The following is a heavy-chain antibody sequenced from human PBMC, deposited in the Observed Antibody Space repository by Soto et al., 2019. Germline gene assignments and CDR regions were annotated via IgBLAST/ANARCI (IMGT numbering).Heavy chain of an antibody. Sequence: GGSLRLSCAASGFTFSSYSMNWVRQAPGKGLEWVSSISSSSSYIYYADSVKGRFTISRDNAKNSLYLQMNSLRAEDTAVYYCARDVVAPPLRADWFDPWGQGTLVTVSS. CDR3: ARDVVAPPLRADWFDP. CDR1: GFTFSSYS. J-gene: IGHJ5*02. CDR2: ISSSSSYI. V-gene: IGHV3-21*01. D-gene: IGHD2-15*01.